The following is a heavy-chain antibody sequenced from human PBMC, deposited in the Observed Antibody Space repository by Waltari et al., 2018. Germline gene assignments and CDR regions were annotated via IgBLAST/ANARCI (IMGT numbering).Heavy chain of an antibody. CDR3: ARGYCSSTSCYVSGLDY. D-gene: IGHD2-2*01. CDR1: GGTFSSYA. J-gene: IGHJ4*02. V-gene: IGHV1-69*15. Sequence: QVQLVQSGAEVKKPGSSVKVSCKASGGTFSSYAISWVRQAPGQGLEWMGRIIPIFGTATYAQKFQGRVTMTADESTGTAYMGLSSLRSEDTAVYYCARGYCSSTSCYVSGLDYWGQGTLVTVSS. CDR2: IIPIFGTA.